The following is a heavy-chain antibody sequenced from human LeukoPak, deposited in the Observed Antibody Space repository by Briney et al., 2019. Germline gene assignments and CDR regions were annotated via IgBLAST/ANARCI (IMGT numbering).Heavy chain of an antibody. D-gene: IGHD3-9*01. V-gene: IGHV4-59*01. CDR1: GGSISSYY. CDR2: IYYSGST. CDR3: ARDKVNYDVLTGYYTFTKGDYYGMDV. J-gene: IGHJ6*02. Sequence: SETLSLTCTVSGGSISSYYWSWIRQPPGKGLEWIGYIYYSGSTNYNPSLKSRVTISVDTSKNQFSLKLNSVTAADTAVYYCARDKVNYDVLTGYYTFTKGDYYGMDVWGQGTTVTVSS.